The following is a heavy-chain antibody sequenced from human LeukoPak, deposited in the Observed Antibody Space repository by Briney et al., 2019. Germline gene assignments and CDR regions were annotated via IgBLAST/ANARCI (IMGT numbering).Heavy chain of an antibody. Sequence: SETLSLTCAVSGGSFSGYYWSWIRQPPGKGLEWIGEINHIGSTNYNPSLKSRVTISVDTSKNQFSLRLSSVTAADTAVYYSARDRVAYSTSPMDYWGQGTQVTVSS. D-gene: IGHD6-6*01. V-gene: IGHV4-34*01. CDR1: GGSFSGYY. CDR3: ARDRVAYSTSPMDY. J-gene: IGHJ4*02. CDR2: INHIGST.